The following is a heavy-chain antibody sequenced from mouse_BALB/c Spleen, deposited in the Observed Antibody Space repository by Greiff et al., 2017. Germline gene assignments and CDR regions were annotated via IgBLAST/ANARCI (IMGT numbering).Heavy chain of an antibody. J-gene: IGHJ4*01. CDR3: TRDDYDDAMDD. CDR1: GFTFSSYT. V-gene: IGHV5-6-4*01. Sequence: EVMLVESGGGLVKPGGSLKLSCAASGFTFSSYTMSWVRQTPEKRLEWVATISSGGSYTYYPDSVKGRFTISRDNAKNTLYLQMSSLKSEDTAMYYCTRDDYDDAMDDWGQGTSVTVSS. D-gene: IGHD2-4*01. CDR2: ISSGGSYT.